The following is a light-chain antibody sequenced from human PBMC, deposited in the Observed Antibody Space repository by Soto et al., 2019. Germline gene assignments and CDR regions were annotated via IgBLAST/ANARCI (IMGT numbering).Light chain of an antibody. Sequence: DFQMTQSPSSVSASVGDRVTITCRASQAISTCLAWDQQKPGKAPKLLIYAASILQTGVPSRFSGSGSGTDFTLTISSLQPEDFATYYCQQPNSFPRTFGQGTKVEIK. V-gene: IGKV1D-12*01. CDR3: QQPNSFPRT. J-gene: IGKJ1*01. CDR1: QAISTC. CDR2: AAS.